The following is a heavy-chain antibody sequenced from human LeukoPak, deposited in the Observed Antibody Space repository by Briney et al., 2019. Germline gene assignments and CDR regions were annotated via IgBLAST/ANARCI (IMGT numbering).Heavy chain of an antibody. J-gene: IGHJ4*02. D-gene: IGHD3-3*01. Sequence: SETLSLTCTVSGGSISSYYWSWIRQPPGKGLVWIGYVDYSGSTNYNPSLKSRVTISVDTSKNRFSLKLSSVTAADTAVYYCARDKDGVVIFHWGQGTLVTVSS. CDR3: ARDKDGVVIFH. CDR2: VDYSGST. V-gene: IGHV4-59*01. CDR1: GGSISSYY.